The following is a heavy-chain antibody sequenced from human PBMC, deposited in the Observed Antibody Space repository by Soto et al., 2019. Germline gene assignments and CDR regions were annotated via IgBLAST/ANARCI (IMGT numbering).Heavy chain of an antibody. D-gene: IGHD2-15*01. CDR1: GFIVSSNY. CDR2: IYSGGNT. CDR3: ARDYCGGGSCYSDY. Sequence: EVQLVESGGGLVQPGGSLRLSCAASGFIVSSNYMSWVRQAPGKGLEWVSVIYSGGNTYYADSVKGRFTISRHNSKNTVYLQMNSLRVEGTAVYYWARDYCGGGSCYSDYWGQGTLVTVSS. V-gene: IGHV3-53*04. J-gene: IGHJ4*02.